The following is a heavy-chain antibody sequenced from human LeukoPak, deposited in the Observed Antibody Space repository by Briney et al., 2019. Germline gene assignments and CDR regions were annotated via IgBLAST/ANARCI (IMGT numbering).Heavy chain of an antibody. CDR2: INHSGST. CDR1: GGSFSGYY. CDR3: AKDPRYSSGWVRGYYYYMDV. Sequence: SETLSLTCAVYGGSFSGYYWSWIRQPPGKGLEWIGEINHSGSTNYNPSLKSRVTISVHTSKNQFSLKLSSVTAADTAVYYCAKDPRYSSGWVRGYYYYMDVWGKGTTVTISS. D-gene: IGHD6-19*01. V-gene: IGHV4-34*01. J-gene: IGHJ6*03.